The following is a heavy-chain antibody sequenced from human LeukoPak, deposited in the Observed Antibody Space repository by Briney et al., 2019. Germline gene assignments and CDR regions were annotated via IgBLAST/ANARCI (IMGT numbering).Heavy chain of an antibody. D-gene: IGHD5-18*01. CDR1: GFIVSSSY. J-gene: IGHJ6*02. V-gene: IGHV3-53*05. CDR3: AKDGGGIQLWLPYYYGMDV. CDR2: IYSGGSS. Sequence: GGSLRLSCAASGFIVSSSYMSWVRQAPGKGLEWVSVIYSGGSSYYADSVKGRFTISRDNSKNALYLQMNSLRAEDTAVYYCAKDGGGIQLWLPYYYGMDVWGQGTTVTVSS.